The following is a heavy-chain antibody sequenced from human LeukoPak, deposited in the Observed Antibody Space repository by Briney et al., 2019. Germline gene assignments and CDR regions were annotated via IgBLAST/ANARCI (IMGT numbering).Heavy chain of an antibody. D-gene: IGHD1-26*01. J-gene: IGHJ4*02. Sequence: EASVKVSCKASGYTFTDYYIHWVRQAPGQGLEWMGWIDPNSGGTNYAQKFQGRVTMTRDTSISTAYMELSRLRSDDTAVYYCAREVGETDYWGQGTLVTVSS. CDR1: GYTFTDYY. CDR2: IDPNSGGT. V-gene: IGHV1-2*02. CDR3: AREVGETDY.